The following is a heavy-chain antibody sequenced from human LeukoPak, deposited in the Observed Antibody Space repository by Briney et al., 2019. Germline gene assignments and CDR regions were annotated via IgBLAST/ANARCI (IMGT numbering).Heavy chain of an antibody. CDR1: EFTFSSYA. V-gene: IGHV3-30*04. J-gene: IGHJ6*02. Sequence: GGSLRLSCAASEFTFSSYAMHWVRQAPGKGLEWVAVISYDGSNKYYADSVKGRFTISRDNSKNTLYLQMNSLRAEDTAVYYCAKGYDLYGMDVWGQGTTVTVSS. D-gene: IGHD1-1*01. CDR3: AKGYDLYGMDV. CDR2: ISYDGSNK.